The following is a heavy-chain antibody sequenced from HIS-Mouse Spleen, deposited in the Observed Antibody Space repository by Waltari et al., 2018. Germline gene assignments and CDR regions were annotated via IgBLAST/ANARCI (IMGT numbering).Heavy chain of an antibody. CDR3: ARDHSSSWYYYYYGMDV. CDR1: GYTFTSYG. CDR2: NSAYNGNT. D-gene: IGHD6-13*01. J-gene: IGHJ6*02. Sequence: QVQLVQSGAEVKKPGASVKVSCKASGYTFTSYGISWVRQAPGQGLEWMGWNSAYNGNTNYAQKLQGRVTMTTDTSTSTAYMELRSLRSDDTAVYYCARDHSSSWYYYYYGMDVWGQGTTVTVSS. V-gene: IGHV1-18*01.